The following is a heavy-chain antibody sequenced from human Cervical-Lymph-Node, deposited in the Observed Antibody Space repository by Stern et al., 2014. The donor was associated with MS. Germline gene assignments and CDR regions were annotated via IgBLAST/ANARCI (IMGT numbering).Heavy chain of an antibody. CDR3: ARQRYFDY. CDR1: GYTFTSYW. V-gene: IGHV5-51*01. J-gene: IGHJ4*02. Sequence: EVQLVESGPEVKRPGESLKISCQASGYTFTSYWIGGVRQMPGKGLEWIAIIFPGGSDIRYSPSFQGQVTIPADKSNSTAYLQWNNLKASDTAIYYCARQRYFDYWGQGTLVTVSS. CDR2: IFPGGSDI.